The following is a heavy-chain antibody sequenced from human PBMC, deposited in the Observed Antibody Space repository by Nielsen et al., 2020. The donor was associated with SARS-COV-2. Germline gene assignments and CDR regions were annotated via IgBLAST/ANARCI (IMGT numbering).Heavy chain of an antibody. CDR2: ISYDGSNK. Sequence: WIRQPPGKGLEWVAVISYDGSNKYYADSVKGRFTISRDNSKNTLYLQMNSLRAEDTAVYYCAKEKEPVRERYYYYYGMDVWGQGTTVTVSS. V-gene: IGHV3-30*18. J-gene: IGHJ6*02. D-gene: IGHD3-10*02. CDR3: AKEKEPVRERYYYYYGMDV.